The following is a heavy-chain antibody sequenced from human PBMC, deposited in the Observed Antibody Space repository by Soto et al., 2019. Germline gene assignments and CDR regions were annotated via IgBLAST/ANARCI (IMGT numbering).Heavy chain of an antibody. Sequence: SETLSLTCTVSGGSVSSGSYYWSWIRQPPGKGLEWIGYIYYSGSTNYNPSPKSRVTISVDTSKNQFSLKLSSVTAADTAVYYCARDGGFGSSGPAEYIQHWGQGTLVTVSS. D-gene: IGHD3-22*01. CDR1: GGSVSSGSYY. J-gene: IGHJ1*01. V-gene: IGHV4-61*01. CDR2: IYYSGST. CDR3: ARDGGFGSSGPAEYIQH.